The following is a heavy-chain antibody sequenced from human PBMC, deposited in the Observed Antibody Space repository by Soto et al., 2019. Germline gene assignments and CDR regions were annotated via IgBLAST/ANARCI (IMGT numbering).Heavy chain of an antibody. CDR2: IIPIFGTA. D-gene: IGHD2-21*02. CDR3: ARERDLAYCGGDCYSGFDY. CDR1: GGTFSSYA. J-gene: IGHJ4*02. Sequence: QVQLVQSGAEVKKPGSSVKVSCKASGGTFSSYAISWVRQAPGQGLEWMGGIIPIFGTANYAQKFQGRVTITADEXXSXAXXELSSLRSEDTAVYYCARERDLAYCGGDCYSGFDYWGQGTLVTVSS. V-gene: IGHV1-69*12.